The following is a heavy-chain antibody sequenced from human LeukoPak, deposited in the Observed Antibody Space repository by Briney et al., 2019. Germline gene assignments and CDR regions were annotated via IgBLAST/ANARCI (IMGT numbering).Heavy chain of an antibody. CDR1: GFTLSNYA. CDR2: ISDSGGST. J-gene: IGHJ4*02. CDR3: ATQNFDY. V-gene: IGHV3-23*01. Sequence: GGSLRLSCAASGFTLSNYAMSWVRQAPGQGLEWVSTISDSGGSTYYADSVKGRFTLSRDNSKSTLSLQMSSLRADDTAVYYCATQNFDYWGQGTLVTVSS.